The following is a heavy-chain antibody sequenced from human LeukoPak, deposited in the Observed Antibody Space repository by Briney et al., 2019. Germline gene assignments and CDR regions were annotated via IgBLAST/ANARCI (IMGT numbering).Heavy chain of an antibody. J-gene: IGHJ5*02. CDR2: IHPNSGGT. Sequence: ASVKVSCKSSGYTFTAYYMHWVRQAPGKGPEWMGWIHPNSGGTNYAQKFQGRVTMTRDTSISTAYMELSRLRSDDTAVYYCATTRGTYALGNWFDPWGQGTLVTVSS. D-gene: IGHD1-1*01. CDR3: ATTRGTYALGNWFDP. V-gene: IGHV1-2*02. CDR1: GYTFTAYY.